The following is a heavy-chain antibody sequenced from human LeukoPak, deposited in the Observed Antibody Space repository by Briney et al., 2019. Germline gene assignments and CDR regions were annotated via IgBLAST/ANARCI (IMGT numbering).Heavy chain of an antibody. V-gene: IGHV3-48*02. CDR2: ISSTGNTI. J-gene: IGHJ4*02. CDR3: ARDYGSHGEYFDY. D-gene: IGHD4-17*01. Sequence: PGGSLRLSCAASGFTFSIYNMNWVRQAPGKGLEWVSYISSTGNTIYYADSVKGRFAISRDNAKNSLSLQMNSLRDEDAAVYYCARDYGSHGEYFDYWGQGTLVTVSS. CDR1: GFTFSIYN.